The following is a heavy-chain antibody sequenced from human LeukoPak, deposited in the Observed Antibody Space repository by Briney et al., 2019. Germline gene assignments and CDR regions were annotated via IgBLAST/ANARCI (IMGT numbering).Heavy chain of an antibody. CDR1: GFTFSNYA. V-gene: IGHV3-23*01. Sequence: GGSLRLSCAASGFTFSNYAMSWVRQAPGKGLEWVSTINDRGIATYYADSVKGRFTISRDNSKNTLSLQVSSLRAEDTAIYYCAKGMITFGGVIHPPPRFDYWGQGTLVTVSS. J-gene: IGHJ4*02. D-gene: IGHD3-16*02. CDR2: INDRGIAT. CDR3: AKGMITFGGVIHPPPRFDY.